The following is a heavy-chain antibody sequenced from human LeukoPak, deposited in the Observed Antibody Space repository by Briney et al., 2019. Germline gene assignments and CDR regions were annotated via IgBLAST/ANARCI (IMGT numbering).Heavy chain of an antibody. J-gene: IGHJ3*02. V-gene: IGHV4-59*01. CDR1: GGSISNYY. CDR2: IYYSGST. Sequence: SETLSLTCTVSGGSISNYYWSWIRQPPGKGLDWIGYIYYSGSTNYNPSLKSRVTISVDTSKNQFSLKLSSVIAADTAVYYCASHVLYAFDIWGLGTTVTVSS. D-gene: IGHD3-16*01. CDR3: ASHVLYAFDI.